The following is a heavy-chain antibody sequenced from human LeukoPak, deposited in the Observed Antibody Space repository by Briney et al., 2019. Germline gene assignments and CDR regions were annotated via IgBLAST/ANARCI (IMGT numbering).Heavy chain of an antibody. J-gene: IGHJ4*02. CDR3: ARKNHYYDSSGYYPD. V-gene: IGHV4-4*09. Sequence: SETLSLTCIVSGGSISSYYWSWIRQPPGKGLEWIGYIYTSGSTNYNPSLKSRVTISVDTSKNQFSLKLSSVTAADTAVYYCARKNHYYDSSGYYPDWGQGTLVTVSS. D-gene: IGHD3-22*01. CDR1: GGSISSYY. CDR2: IYTSGST.